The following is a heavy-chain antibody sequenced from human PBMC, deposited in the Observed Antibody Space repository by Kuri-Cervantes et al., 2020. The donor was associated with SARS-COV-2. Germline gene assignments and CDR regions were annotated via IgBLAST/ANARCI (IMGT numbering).Heavy chain of an antibody. J-gene: IGHJ4*02. CDR1: GGSISSYY. Sequence: ESLKISCTVSGGSISSYYWSWIRQPPGKGLEWIGRIYTSGSTNYNPSLKSRVTISVDTSKNRFSLKLSSVTAADTAVYYCARELAGGRYYDFWSGSPRGGYFDYWGQGTLVTVSS. D-gene: IGHD3-3*01. CDR2: IYTSGST. V-gene: IGHV4-4*08. CDR3: ARELAGGRYYDFWSGSPRGGYFDY.